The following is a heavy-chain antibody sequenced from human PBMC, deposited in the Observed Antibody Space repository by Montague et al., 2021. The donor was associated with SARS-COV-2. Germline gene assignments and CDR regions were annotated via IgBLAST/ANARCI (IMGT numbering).Heavy chain of an antibody. Sequence: SLRLSCAASGFTFSSHAMHWVRQAPGKGLEWVAVISYDGSNKYYADSVKGRFTISRDNSKNTLYLQMNSLRVEDTAVYYCARAQGGNYYYGMDVWGQGTTVTVSS. J-gene: IGHJ6*02. CDR2: ISYDGSNK. CDR1: GFTFSSHA. CDR3: ARAQGGNYYYGMDV. D-gene: IGHD3-16*01. V-gene: IGHV3-30-3*01.